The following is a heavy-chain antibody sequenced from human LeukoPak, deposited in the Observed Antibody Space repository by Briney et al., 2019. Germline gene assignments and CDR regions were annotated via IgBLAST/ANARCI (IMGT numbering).Heavy chain of an antibody. Sequence: GGSLRLSCAASGFTFNSYSMNWVRQAPGKGLEWVSYISSVSNYIYYADSVKGRFTISRDGAKNLLYLQMNTLRAEDTAVYYCARGSDGGWYGMFDYWGQGTLVTVSS. V-gene: IGHV3-21*06. CDR1: GFTFNSYS. CDR3: ARGSDGGWYGMFDY. J-gene: IGHJ4*02. CDR2: ISSVSNYI. D-gene: IGHD6-19*01.